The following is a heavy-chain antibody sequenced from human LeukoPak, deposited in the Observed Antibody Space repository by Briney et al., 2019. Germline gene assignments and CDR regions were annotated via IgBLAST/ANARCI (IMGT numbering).Heavy chain of an antibody. Sequence: GGSLRLSCAASGFTFSSYGMHWVRQAPGKGLEWVAVIWYDGSNKYYADSMKGRFTISRDNSKNTLYLQMNSLRAEDTAVYYCARDLGRRFGEFDYWGQGTLVTVSS. CDR1: GFTFSSYG. V-gene: IGHV3-33*01. CDR3: ARDLGRRFGEFDY. CDR2: IWYDGSNK. J-gene: IGHJ4*02. D-gene: IGHD3-10*01.